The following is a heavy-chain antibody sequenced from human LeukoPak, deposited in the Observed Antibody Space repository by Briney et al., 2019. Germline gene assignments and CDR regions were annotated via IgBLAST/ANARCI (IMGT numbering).Heavy chain of an antibody. CDR3: ARARRSGQQSYYFDY. J-gene: IGHJ4*02. V-gene: IGHV3-64*02. D-gene: IGHD6-19*01. CDR2: LRSDGATT. CDR1: GFTFRSFA. Sequence: GGPLRLSCAASGFTFRSFAMHWVRQTPGKGLEYVSALRSDGATTYYADSVKGRFIISRDNSKNTVYLQMGSLRSEDTGVYYCARARRSGQQSYYFDYWGQGTPVIVSS.